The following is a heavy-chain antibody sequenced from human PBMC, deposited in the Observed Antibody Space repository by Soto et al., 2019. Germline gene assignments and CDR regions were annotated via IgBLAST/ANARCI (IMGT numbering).Heavy chain of an antibody. CDR1: GASFSGYS. J-gene: IGHJ6*02. V-gene: IGHV4-34*01. D-gene: IGHD3-3*01. Sequence: PSETLSLTCAVYGASFSGYSWTWIRQPPGKGLEWIGEINHSGSTNYNPSLKSRVTISVDTSKNRFSLKLSSVTAADTAVYYCARSPSTDYDFWSGSPHYYYYGMDVWGQGTTVTVS. CDR3: ARSPSTDYDFWSGSPHYYYYGMDV. CDR2: INHSGST.